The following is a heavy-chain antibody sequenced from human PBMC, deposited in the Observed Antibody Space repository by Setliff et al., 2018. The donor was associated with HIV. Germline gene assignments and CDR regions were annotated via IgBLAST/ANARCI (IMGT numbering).Heavy chain of an antibody. J-gene: IGHJ1*01. V-gene: IGHV4-39*01. D-gene: IGHD2-21*02. CDR1: GGSINSDNYY. CDR2: SYYSGTT. CDR3: ASRGIVVVTMSMPDEFFVH. Sequence: SETLSLTCSVSGGSINSDNYYWGWIRQAPGKGLEWIGRSYYSGTTYYNPYLRGRVTISVDRSRNQFSLTLNSVTAADTATYYCASRGIVVVTMSMPDEFFVHWGHGTLVTVSS.